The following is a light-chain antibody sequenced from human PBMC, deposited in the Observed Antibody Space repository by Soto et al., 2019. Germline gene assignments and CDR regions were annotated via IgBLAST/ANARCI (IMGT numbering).Light chain of an antibody. CDR2: STS. J-gene: IGKJ1*01. CDR3: QEYNHYWT. V-gene: IGKV1-39*01. Sequence: DIQMTQTPSSLSASVGDRVTITCRASQSISYYLNWYQQKQGRAPRLLIYSTSTLQSGVPSKFSGSASGTEFTLTISSLHPDDFATYYCQEYNHYWTFAQGTKVDNK. CDR1: QSISYY.